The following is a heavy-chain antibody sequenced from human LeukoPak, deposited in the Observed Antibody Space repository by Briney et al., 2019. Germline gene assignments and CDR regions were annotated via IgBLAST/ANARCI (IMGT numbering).Heavy chain of an antibody. CDR3: AKGYSSGLYKLYYFDF. CDR1: GFTFSSYG. J-gene: IGHJ4*02. CDR2: ISYDGSDK. D-gene: IGHD6-19*01. V-gene: IGHV3-30*18. Sequence: GGSLRLSCAASGFTFSSYGMHWVRQAPGRGLEWVALISYDGSDKGYADSVKGRFTISRDNSRNTLYLQMNSLRAEDTAVYYCAKGYSSGLYKLYYFDFWGQGTLVTVSS.